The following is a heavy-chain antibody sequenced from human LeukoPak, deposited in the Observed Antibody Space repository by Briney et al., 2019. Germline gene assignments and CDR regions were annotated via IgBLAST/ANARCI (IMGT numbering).Heavy chain of an antibody. Sequence: PGGSLRLSCAASGFTFSNYWMSWVRQAPGKGLEWVANIKEDGSEKYYVDSGKGRFTISRDNARNSLYLQMNSLRAEDTAVYYCASGRQLGYWGQGTLVTVSS. V-gene: IGHV3-7*01. J-gene: IGHJ4*02. CDR1: GFTFSNYW. D-gene: IGHD6-13*01. CDR3: ASGRQLGY. CDR2: IKEDGSEK.